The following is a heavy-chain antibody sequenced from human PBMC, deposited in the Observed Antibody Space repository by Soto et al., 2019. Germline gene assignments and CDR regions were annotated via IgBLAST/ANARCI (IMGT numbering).Heavy chain of an antibody. CDR1: GGSISSGGYY. CDR3: ARWTTVTAYYCDY. CDR2: IYYSGST. J-gene: IGHJ4*02. Sequence: QVQLQESGPGLVQPSQTLSLTCTVSGGSISSGGYYWSWIRQHPGKGLEWIGYIYYSGSTYSNPSLKSRVTVSVDTSKNHFSLKLSSVTAADTAVYYGARWTTVTAYYCDYWGQRTLVAVSA. V-gene: IGHV4-31*03. D-gene: IGHD4-17*01.